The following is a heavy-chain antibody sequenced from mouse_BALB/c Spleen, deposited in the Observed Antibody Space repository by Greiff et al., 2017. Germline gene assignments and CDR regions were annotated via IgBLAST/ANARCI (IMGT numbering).Heavy chain of an antibody. CDR3: ARQDYYGNSDAMDY. J-gene: IGHJ4*01. CDR1: GFTFSSYG. V-gene: IGHV5-6*01. Sequence: EVHLVESGGDLVKPGGSLKLSCAASGFTFSSYGMSWVRQTPDKRLEWVATISSGGSYTYYPDSVKGRFTISRDNAKNTLYLQMSSLKSEDTAMYYCARQDYYGNSDAMDYWGQGTSVTVSS. D-gene: IGHD2-1*01. CDR2: ISSGGSYT.